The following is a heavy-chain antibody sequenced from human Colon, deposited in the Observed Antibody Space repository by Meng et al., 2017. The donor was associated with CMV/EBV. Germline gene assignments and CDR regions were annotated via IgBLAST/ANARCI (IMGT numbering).Heavy chain of an antibody. Sequence: SLGLSCAVPWFAVSNTHVSWVRQAPGKGLESVSMTHGDGTSYYAESVKGRVTVSRDTSKNIVYLKMSRLRADDTAVYYCHGAGGNSFWGQGTLVTVSS. CDR1: WFAVSNTH. J-gene: IGHJ4*02. CDR3: HGAGGNSF. V-gene: IGHV3-53*01. CDR2: THGDGTS. D-gene: IGHD4-23*01.